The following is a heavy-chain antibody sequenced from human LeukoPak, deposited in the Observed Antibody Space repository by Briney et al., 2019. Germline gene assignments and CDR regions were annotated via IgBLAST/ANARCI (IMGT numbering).Heavy chain of an antibody. CDR1: GGAFSSYA. Sequence: ASVKVSCKASGGAFSSYAISWVRQAPGQGLEWMGGIIPIFGTANYAQKFQGRVTITADESTSTAYMELSSLRSEDTAVYYCARGGPDYYDSSGYWDYWGQGTLVTVSS. CDR3: ARGGPDYYDSSGYWDY. D-gene: IGHD3-22*01. J-gene: IGHJ4*02. V-gene: IGHV1-69*01. CDR2: IIPIFGTA.